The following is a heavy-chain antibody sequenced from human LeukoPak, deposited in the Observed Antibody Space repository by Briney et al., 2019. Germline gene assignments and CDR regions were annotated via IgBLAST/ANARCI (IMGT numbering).Heavy chain of an antibody. V-gene: IGHV3-15*07. D-gene: IGHD3-22*01. CDR3: ATPLDYYDSSGYHQGGD. Sequence: GGSLRLSCAASGFTFSNAWMNWVRQAPGKGLEWVGRIKSKTDGGTTDYAAPVKGRFTISRDDSKNTLYLQMNSLKTEDTAVYHCATPLDYYDSSGYHQGGDWGQGTLVTVSS. J-gene: IGHJ4*02. CDR1: GFTFSNAW. CDR2: IKSKTDGGTT.